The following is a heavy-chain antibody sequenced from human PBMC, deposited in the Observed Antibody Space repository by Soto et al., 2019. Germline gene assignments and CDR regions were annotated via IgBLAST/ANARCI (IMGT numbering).Heavy chain of an antibody. V-gene: IGHV1-8*01. D-gene: IGHD3-16*02. Sequence: GTSVKVSCKASGYTFTSYDINWVRQATGQGLEWMGWMNPNSGNTGYAQKFQGRVTMTRNTSISTAYMELSSLRSEDTAVYYCARVYASPRTYYDYIWGSYRYPYYFDYWGQGTLVTVSS. J-gene: IGHJ4*02. CDR1: GYTFTSYD. CDR3: ARVYASPRTYYDYIWGSYRYPYYFDY. CDR2: MNPNSGNT.